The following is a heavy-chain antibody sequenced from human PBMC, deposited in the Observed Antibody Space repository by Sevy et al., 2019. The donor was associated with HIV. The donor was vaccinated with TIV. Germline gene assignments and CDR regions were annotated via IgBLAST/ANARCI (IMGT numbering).Heavy chain of an antibody. CDR3: ANSRGRYEGSSWLYYHYGMDV. J-gene: IGHJ6*02. V-gene: IGHV3-30*18. D-gene: IGHD6-13*01. CDR1: GFSFSRYG. CDR2: ISNDGSDK. Sequence: GGSLRLSCAAAGFSFSRYGMHWARQAPGKGLEWVAVISNDGSDKEYAAAVKGRFTVSRDNSKDTVFLQMNSLRPEDRAVYYCANSRGRYEGSSWLYYHYGMDVWGQGTTVTVSS.